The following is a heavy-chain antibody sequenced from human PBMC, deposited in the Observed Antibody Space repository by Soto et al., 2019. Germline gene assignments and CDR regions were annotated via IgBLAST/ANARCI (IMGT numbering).Heavy chain of an antibody. Sequence: QVQLQESGPGLVKPSQTLSLTCTVSGGSISSGGYYWSWFRQHPGKGLEWIGYIYYSGSTYYNPSLKSRVTISVDTSKNQFSLKLSSVTAADTAVYYCARSDGVYGDYTWFDPWGQGTLVTVSS. CDR1: GGSISSGGYY. CDR2: IYYSGST. J-gene: IGHJ5*02. V-gene: IGHV4-31*03. CDR3: ARSDGVYGDYTWFDP. D-gene: IGHD4-17*01.